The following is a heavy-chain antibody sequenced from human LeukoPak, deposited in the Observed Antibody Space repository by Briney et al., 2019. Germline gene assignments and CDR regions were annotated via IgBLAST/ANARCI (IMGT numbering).Heavy chain of an antibody. CDR1: GFTFSSYA. V-gene: IGHV3-23*01. Sequence: PGGSLRLSCAASGFTFSSYAMSWVRQAPGKGLEWVSAISGSGGSTYYADSVKGRFTISRDNSKNTLYLQMNSLRAEDTAVYYCARFLGRFLEWSPFDYWGQGTLVTVSS. CDR3: ARFLGRFLEWSPFDY. J-gene: IGHJ4*02. CDR2: ISGSGGST. D-gene: IGHD3-3*01.